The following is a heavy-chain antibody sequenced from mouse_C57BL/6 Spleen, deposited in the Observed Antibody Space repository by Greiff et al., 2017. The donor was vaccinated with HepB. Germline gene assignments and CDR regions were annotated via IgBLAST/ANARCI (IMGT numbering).Heavy chain of an antibody. V-gene: IGHV5-16*01. Sequence: EVKLVESEGGLVQPGSSMKLSCTASGFTFSDYYMAWVRQVPEKGLEWVANINYDGSSTYYLDSLKSRFIISRDNAKNILYLQMSSLKSEDTATYYCARDRLSYDGYYYWYFDVWGTGTTVTVSS. J-gene: IGHJ1*03. CDR3: ARDRLSYDGYYYWYFDV. D-gene: IGHD2-3*01. CDR1: GFTFSDYY. CDR2: INYDGSST.